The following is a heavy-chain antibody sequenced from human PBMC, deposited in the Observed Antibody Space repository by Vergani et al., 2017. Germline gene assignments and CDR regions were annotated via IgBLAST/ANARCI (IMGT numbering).Heavy chain of an antibody. CDR1: GFTFSSYE. Sequence: VQLVESGGGLVQPGGSLRLSCAASGFTFSSYEMNWVRQAPGKGLEWVSYISSSGSTIYYADSVKGRFTISRDNAKNSLYLQMNSLGAEDTAVYYCARDGVQLPSPYYYYYGMDVWGQGTTVTVSS. J-gene: IGHJ6*02. CDR2: ISSSGSTI. D-gene: IGHD5-18*01. V-gene: IGHV3-48*03. CDR3: ARDGVQLPSPYYYYYGMDV.